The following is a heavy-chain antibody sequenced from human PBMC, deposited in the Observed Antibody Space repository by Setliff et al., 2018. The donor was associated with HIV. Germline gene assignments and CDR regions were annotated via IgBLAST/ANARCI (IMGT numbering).Heavy chain of an antibody. D-gene: IGHD3-9*01. V-gene: IGHV1-2*02. CDR2: INPKSGAT. CDR3: ARRAEDLAINPPSFDYYFDY. CDR1: GYRFTDFY. Sequence: ASVKVSCKTFGYRFTDFYVNWVRQAPGQGLEWMGWINPKSGATKNAHKFQGRVTMTRDTSISTVYMELRSLRFDDTALYFCARRAEDLAINPPSFDYYFDYWGQGTPVTVSS. J-gene: IGHJ4*02.